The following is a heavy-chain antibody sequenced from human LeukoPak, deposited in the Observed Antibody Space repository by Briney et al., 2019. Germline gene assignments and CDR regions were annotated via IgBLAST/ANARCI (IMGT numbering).Heavy chain of an antibody. CDR3: ARYGYGDYKHAGAFDI. D-gene: IGHD4-17*01. J-gene: IGHJ3*02. V-gene: IGHV3-21*04. CDR2: ISSGSSSV. CDR1: GFSFSSYS. Sequence: GGSLRLSCTTSGFSFSSYSMNWVRQTPGKGLEWVSSISSGSSSVFYAESVRGRFTISRDSAKTSVFLQMDSLRAEDTAVYYCARYGYGDYKHAGAFDIWGQGTMVTVSS.